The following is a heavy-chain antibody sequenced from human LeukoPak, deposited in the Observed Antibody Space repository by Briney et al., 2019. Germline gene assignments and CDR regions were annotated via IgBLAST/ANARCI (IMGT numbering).Heavy chain of an antibody. CDR2: IYYSGST. J-gene: IGHJ4*02. V-gene: IGHV4-39*01. CDR3: ASGDWDDMYYFDH. D-gene: IGHD2-21*02. CDR1: GGSISSSSYY. Sequence: SETLSLTCTVSGGSISSSSYYWGWIRQPPGKGLEWIGSIYYSGSTYYNPSLKSRVTISVDTSKNQFSLKLSSVTAADTAVYYCASGDWDDMYYFDHWGQGTLVTVSS.